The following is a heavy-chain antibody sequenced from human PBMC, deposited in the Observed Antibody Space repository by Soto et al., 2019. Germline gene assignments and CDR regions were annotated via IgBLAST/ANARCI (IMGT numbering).Heavy chain of an antibody. Sequence: PGGSLRLSCAASGFTFSSYGMHWVRQAPGKGLEWVAVIWYDGSNKYYADSVKGRFTISRDNSKNTLYLQMNSLRAEDTAVYYCARDGAAYCGGDCRMSSAWFDPWGQGTLVTISS. CDR3: ARDGAAYCGGDCRMSSAWFDP. CDR1: GFTFSSYG. D-gene: IGHD2-21*01. CDR2: IWYDGSNK. J-gene: IGHJ5*02. V-gene: IGHV3-33*01.